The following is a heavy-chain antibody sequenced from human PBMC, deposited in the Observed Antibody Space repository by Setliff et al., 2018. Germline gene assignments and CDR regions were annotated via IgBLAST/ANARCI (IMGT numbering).Heavy chain of an antibody. CDR1: GFTFSSLW. J-gene: IGHJ5*02. V-gene: IGHV3-7*01. CDR3: ARDVFDFRTGQAGP. Sequence: GGSLRLSRSASGFTFSSLWMAWVRQAPGKGLEWVANINQGGSDQFYVESVRGRFTISRDNAKNSLYLQMNSLRVEDTAVYYCARDVFDFRTGQAGPWGQGTLVTVSS. CDR2: INQGGSDQ. D-gene: IGHD3-3*01.